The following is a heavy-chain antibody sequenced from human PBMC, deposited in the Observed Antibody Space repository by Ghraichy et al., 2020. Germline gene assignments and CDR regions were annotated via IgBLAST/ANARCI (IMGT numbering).Heavy chain of an antibody. CDR1: GGSISSSSYY. D-gene: IGHD5-18*01. CDR2: IYYSGST. J-gene: IGHJ6*02. V-gene: IGHV4-39*07. CDR3: ARDKYSYGKEDYYYGMDV. Sequence: SETLSLTCTVSGGSISSSSYYWGWIRQPPGKGLEWIGSIYYSGSTYYNPSLKSRVTISVDTSKNQFSLKLSSVTAADTAVYYCARDKYSYGKEDYYYGMDVWGQGTTVTVSS.